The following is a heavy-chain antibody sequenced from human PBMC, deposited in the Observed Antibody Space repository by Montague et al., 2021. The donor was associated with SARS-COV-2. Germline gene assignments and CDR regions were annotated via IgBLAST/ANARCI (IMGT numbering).Heavy chain of an antibody. CDR2: IYYNGTT. Sequence: SETLSLTCTVSGGSISTFFWSWIRQPPGKGLEWISYIYYNGTTNYNPSLKSRVTISVDTSNNQFSLKLSSVTAADTAVYFCARGLPFDYWGQGTLVTVSS. CDR1: GGSISTFF. J-gene: IGHJ4*02. CDR3: ARGLPFDY. V-gene: IGHV4-59*08. D-gene: IGHD2/OR15-2a*01.